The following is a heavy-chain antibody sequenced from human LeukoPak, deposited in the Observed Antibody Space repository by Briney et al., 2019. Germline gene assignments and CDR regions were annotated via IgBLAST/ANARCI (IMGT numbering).Heavy chain of an antibody. CDR2: IIPIFGTA. CDR1: GGTFSSYA. J-gene: IGHJ5*02. Sequence: SVKVSCKASGGTFSSYAISWVRQAPGQGLEWMGGIIPIFGTANYAQKFQGRVTITTDESTSTAYMELSSRRSEDTAVYYCARGALRCSSTSCYSETIWFGPGGQGTLVTVSA. CDR3: ARGALRCSSTSCYSETIWFGP. V-gene: IGHV1-69*05. D-gene: IGHD2-2*01.